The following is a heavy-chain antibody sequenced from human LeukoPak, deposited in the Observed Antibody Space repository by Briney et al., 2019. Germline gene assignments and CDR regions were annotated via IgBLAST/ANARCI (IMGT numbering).Heavy chain of an antibody. V-gene: IGHV1-8*01. CDR2: MNPNSGNT. CDR3: ARAYSSGRRYYYYYMDV. Sequence: ASVKVSCKASGYTFTSYDINWVRQATGQGREWMGWMNPNSGNTGYAQKFQGRVTITRNTSISTAYMELSSLRSEDTAVYYCARAYSSGRRYYYYYMDVWGKGTTVTVSS. J-gene: IGHJ6*03. CDR1: GYTFTSYD. D-gene: IGHD6-19*01.